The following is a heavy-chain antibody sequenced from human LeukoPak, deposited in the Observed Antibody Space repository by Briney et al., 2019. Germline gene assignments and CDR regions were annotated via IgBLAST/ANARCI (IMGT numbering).Heavy chain of an antibody. CDR3: VRALHHNNGWFLIGDFDY. CDR2: ISAYDNNT. D-gene: IGHD6-19*01. Sequence: ASVKVSCKTSGYRFTTYSVSWVRQAPGQGLEWMGWISAYDNNTDFAQKFQDRVTLTTDTSTSTAYMELRSLRSDDSAVYYCVRALHHNNGWFLIGDFDYWGQGTLVTVSS. V-gene: IGHV1-18*01. J-gene: IGHJ4*02. CDR1: GYRFTTYS.